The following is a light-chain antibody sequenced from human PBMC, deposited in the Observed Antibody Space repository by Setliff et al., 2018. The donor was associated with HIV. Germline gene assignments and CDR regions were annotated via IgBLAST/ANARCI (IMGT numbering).Light chain of an antibody. CDR2: RAS. CDR3: HQYNSYST. J-gene: IGKJ5*01. V-gene: IGKV1-5*03. CDR1: QSISSW. Sequence: DIQMTQSPSTLSASVGDRVTITCRASQSISSWLAWYQQKPGRAPKLLIYRASNLESGVPSRFSGSGSGTEFTLTISSLQPDDFATYYCHQYNSYSTFGQGTRLEIK.